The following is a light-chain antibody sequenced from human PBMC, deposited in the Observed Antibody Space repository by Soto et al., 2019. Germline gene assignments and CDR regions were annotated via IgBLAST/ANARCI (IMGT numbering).Light chain of an antibody. CDR3: GSYTSTDTPFV. Sequence: QSTLAQPSSVSGSPGQSVTISCTGTIPDVGGYNYVSWYQHHPGKGPKLIIYEVNNRPSGVSDRFSGSKYGNKASLTISNLEAEDESDYYCGSYTSTDTPFVFGTGTKVTVL. CDR1: IPDVGGYNY. J-gene: IGLJ1*01. V-gene: IGLV2-14*01. CDR2: EVN.